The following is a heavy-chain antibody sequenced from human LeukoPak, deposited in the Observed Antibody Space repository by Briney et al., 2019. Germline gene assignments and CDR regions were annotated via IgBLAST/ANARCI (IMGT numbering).Heavy chain of an antibody. Sequence: SETLSLTCTVSGGSISSYYWSWIRQPPGKGLEWIGCIYYSGSTNYNPSLKSRVTISVDTSKNQFSLKLSSVTAADTAVYYCARDSNPLRYFDWLPDYYYYGMDVWGKGTTVTVSS. CDR1: GGSISSYY. V-gene: IGHV4-59*01. CDR2: IYYSGST. D-gene: IGHD3-9*01. CDR3: ARDSNPLRYFDWLPDYYYYGMDV. J-gene: IGHJ6*04.